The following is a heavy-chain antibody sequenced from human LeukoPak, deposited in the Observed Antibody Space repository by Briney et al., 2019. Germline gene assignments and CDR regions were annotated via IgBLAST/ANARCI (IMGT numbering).Heavy chain of an antibody. Sequence: GGSLRLSCAASGFTFSDYYMSWIRQAPGKGLEGVSYISSSGSTIFYADSVKGRFTISRDNAKNSLYLQMNSLRADDTVVYYCATVWFGEAFDYWGPGTLVTVSP. CDR2: ISSSGSTI. V-gene: IGHV3-11*04. D-gene: IGHD3-10*01. CDR3: ATVWFGEAFDY. J-gene: IGHJ4*02. CDR1: GFTFSDYY.